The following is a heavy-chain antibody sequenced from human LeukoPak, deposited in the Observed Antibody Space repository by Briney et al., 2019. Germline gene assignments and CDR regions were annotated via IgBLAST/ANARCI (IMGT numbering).Heavy chain of an antibody. CDR2: IYSGGST. J-gene: IGHJ4*02. V-gene: IGHV3-53*01. CDR1: GFTVSSNY. CDR3: ARVRSGWYYFDY. D-gene: IGHD6-19*01. Sequence: GGSLRLSCAASGFTVSSNYMSWVRQAPGKGLEWVSVIYSGGSTYYADSVKGRFTISRDNSKNTLYLQMNSLRAEDTAVYYCARVRSGWYYFDYWGQGTLVTVSS.